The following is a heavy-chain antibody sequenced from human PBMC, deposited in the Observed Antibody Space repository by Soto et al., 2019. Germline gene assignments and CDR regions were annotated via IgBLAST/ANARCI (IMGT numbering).Heavy chain of an antibody. CDR3: ARDRTGLAGTPGY. D-gene: IGHD6-19*01. V-gene: IGHV3-33*01. Sequence: QVQLVESGGGVVQPGRSLRLSCAASGFTFSSYGMHWVRQAPGKGLEWVAVIWYDGSNKYYADSVKGRFTISRDNSKNTLYLQMNSLRAEDTAVYYCARDRTGLAGTPGYWGQGTLVTVSS. CDR2: IWYDGSNK. J-gene: IGHJ4*02. CDR1: GFTFSSYG.